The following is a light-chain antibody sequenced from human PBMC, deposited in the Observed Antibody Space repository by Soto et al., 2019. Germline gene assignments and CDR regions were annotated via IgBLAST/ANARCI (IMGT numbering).Light chain of an antibody. CDR2: EIN. J-gene: IGLJ1*01. V-gene: IGLV2-8*01. CDR3: SLYTSTSTFV. CDR1: SSDVGAFNY. Sequence: QSALTQPPSASGSPGQSVTITCTGSSSDVGAFNYVSWYQQHPGKAPKLIIFEINKRPSGVPDRFSGAKSGDTASLTVSGLQTEDEADYYCSLYTSTSTFVFGPGTKVTVL.